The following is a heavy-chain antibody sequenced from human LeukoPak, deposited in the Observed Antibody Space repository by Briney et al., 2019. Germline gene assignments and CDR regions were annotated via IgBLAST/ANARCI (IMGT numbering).Heavy chain of an antibody. D-gene: IGHD6-19*01. CDR2: IKQDGSEK. CDR1: GFTFSSYW. CDR3: ARDGSGWTEGGDY. Sequence: GGSLRLSCAASGFTFSSYWMSWVRQALGKGLEWVANIKQDGSEKYYVDSVKGRFTISRDNAKNSLYLQMNSLRAEDTAVYYCARDGSGWTEGGDYWGQGTLVTVSS. V-gene: IGHV3-7*01. J-gene: IGHJ4*02.